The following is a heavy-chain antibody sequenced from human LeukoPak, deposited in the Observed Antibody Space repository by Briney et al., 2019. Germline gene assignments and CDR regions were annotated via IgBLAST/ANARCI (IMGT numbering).Heavy chain of an antibody. Sequence: PGGSLRLSCAASGFTFSSYAMHWVRQAPGKGLEWVAVISYDGSNKYYADSVKGRFTISRDNSKNTLYLQMNSLGAEDTAVYYCARELVVAADAFDIWGQGTMVTVSS. J-gene: IGHJ3*02. V-gene: IGHV3-30*04. CDR1: GFTFSSYA. CDR3: ARELVVAADAFDI. D-gene: IGHD2-8*02. CDR2: ISYDGSNK.